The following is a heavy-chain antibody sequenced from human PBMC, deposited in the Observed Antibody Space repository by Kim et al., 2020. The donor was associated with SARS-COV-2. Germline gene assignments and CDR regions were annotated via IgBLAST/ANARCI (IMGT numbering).Heavy chain of an antibody. D-gene: IGHD3-9*01. V-gene: IGHV1-2*02. Sequence: ASVKVSCKASGYTFTGYYMHWVRQAPGQGLEWMGWINPNSGGTNYAQKFQGRVTMTRDTSISTAYMELSRRRSDDTAVYYCASYDILTGYSHNWFDPWGQGTLVTVSS. CDR3: ASYDILTGYSHNWFDP. CDR2: INPNSGGT. J-gene: IGHJ5*02. CDR1: GYTFTGYY.